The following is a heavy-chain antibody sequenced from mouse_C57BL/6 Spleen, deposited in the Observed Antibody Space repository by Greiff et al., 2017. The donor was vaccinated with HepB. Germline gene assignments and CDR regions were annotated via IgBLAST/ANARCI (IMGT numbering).Heavy chain of an antibody. Sequence: EVKLQESGPGLVKPSQSLSLTCSVTGYSITSGYYWNWIRQFPGNKLEWMGYISYDGSNNYNPSLKNRISITRDTSKNQFFLKLNSVTTEDTATYYCARVDYDEGYYFDYWGQGTTLTVSS. J-gene: IGHJ2*01. CDR3: ARVDYDEGYYFDY. V-gene: IGHV3-6*01. CDR2: ISYDGSN. D-gene: IGHD2-4*01. CDR1: GYSITSGYY.